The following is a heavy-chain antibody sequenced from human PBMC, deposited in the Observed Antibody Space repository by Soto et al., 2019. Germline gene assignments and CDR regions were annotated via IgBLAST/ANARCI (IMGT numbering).Heavy chain of an antibody. J-gene: IGHJ5*02. V-gene: IGHV4-59*08. CDR1: GGAIGGYY. D-gene: IGHD6-19*01. Sequence: PSETLSLTCSLSGGAIGGYYWSWIRQPPGKALEWIGYVSYSGSTDYHPSLKSRVSMSIDTSKNQFSLKMISVTAADTAVYYCARPGSDSGWFFFDPWGQGALVTVSS. CDR3: ARPGSDSGWFFFDP. CDR2: VSYSGST.